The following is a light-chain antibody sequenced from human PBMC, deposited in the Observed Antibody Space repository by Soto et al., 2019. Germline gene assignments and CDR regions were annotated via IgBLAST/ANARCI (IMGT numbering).Light chain of an antibody. Sequence: QSVLTQPPSVSGGPGQRVTISCTGSSSNIGAGYDGHWYQQLPGTAPKLLIYGNTNRPSGVPDRFSGSKSGTSASLAITGLQAEDEADYYCQSYDSSLSGWVFGGGTKLTVL. CDR3: QSYDSSLSGWV. CDR1: SSNIGAGYD. CDR2: GNT. V-gene: IGLV1-40*01. J-gene: IGLJ3*02.